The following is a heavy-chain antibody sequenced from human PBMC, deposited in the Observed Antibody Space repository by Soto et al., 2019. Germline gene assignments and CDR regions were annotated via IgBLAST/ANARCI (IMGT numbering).Heavy chain of an antibody. J-gene: IGHJ4*02. CDR2: IKEDGSDK. CDR1: GFTFNNYW. CDR3: ARGGSESYY. Sequence: EVQLVESGGGLVQPGGSLRLSCAASGFTFNNYWMTWVRQAPGRGLEWVANIKEDGSDKNYVDSVKGRFTISRDNAKNSLYLQMNRLRAHDTALYYCARGGSESYYWGQGTLVTVSS. V-gene: IGHV3-7*01.